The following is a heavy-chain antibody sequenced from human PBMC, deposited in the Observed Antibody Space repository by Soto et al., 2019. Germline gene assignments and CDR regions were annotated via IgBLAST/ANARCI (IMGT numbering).Heavy chain of an antibody. Sequence: QVQLVQSGAEVKKPGASVRVSCKTSGYIFTNFGINWVRQAPGQGLEWMGWINGYNGKTNYAQKLQGRVTMTTDTSTTTEYMELRRLRSDDTAIYPWARGRNPTYCDHWGQGPLVTLPS. V-gene: IGHV1-18*01. CDR1: GYIFTNFG. CDR2: INGYNGKT. J-gene: IGHJ4*02. CDR3: ARGRNPTYCDH.